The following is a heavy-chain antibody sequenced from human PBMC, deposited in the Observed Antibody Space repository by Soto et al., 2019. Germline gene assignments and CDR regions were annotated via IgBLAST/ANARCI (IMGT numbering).Heavy chain of an antibody. CDR2: IRSKAYGGTT. CDR1: GFTFGDYA. J-gene: IGHJ4*02. D-gene: IGHD3-3*01. CDR3: TRTYYDFWSGYPDDY. Sequence: GSLRLSCTASGFTFGDYAMSWFRQAPGKGLEWVGFIRSKAYGGTTEYAASVKGRFTISRDDSKSIAYLQMNSLKTEDTAVYYCTRTYYDFWSGYPDDYWGQGTLVTVSS. V-gene: IGHV3-49*03.